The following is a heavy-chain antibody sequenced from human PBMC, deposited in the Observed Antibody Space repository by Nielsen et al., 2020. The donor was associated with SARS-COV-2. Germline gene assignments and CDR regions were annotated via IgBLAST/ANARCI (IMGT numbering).Heavy chain of an antibody. CDR3: ARLWDDGYYFDTGPYDY. J-gene: IGHJ4*02. D-gene: IGHD3-22*01. Sequence: GESLKISCAASGFNFNSYWMHWVRRGPGRGLVWVSRINNDGSRTSYADSVKGRFTISRDNAKNTVYLQMNGLRAEDTAVYYCARLWDDGYYFDTGPYDYWGQGTLVTVSS. V-gene: IGHV3-74*01. CDR1: GFNFNSYW. CDR2: INNDGSRT.